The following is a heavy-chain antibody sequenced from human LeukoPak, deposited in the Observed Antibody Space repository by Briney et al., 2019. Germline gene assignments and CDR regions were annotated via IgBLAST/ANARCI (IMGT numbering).Heavy chain of an antibody. CDR1: GFTFSSYG. CDR2: IKQDESEK. CDR3: ARVGEYYDILSGYQNSYFDL. V-gene: IGHV3-7*01. Sequence: PGGSLRLSCAASGFTFSSYGMSWVRQAPGKGLEWVANIKQDESEKYYVDSVKGRFTISRDNAKKSLYLQMNSLRAEDTAVYYCARVGEYYDILSGYQNSYFDLWGRGTLVTVSS. J-gene: IGHJ2*01. D-gene: IGHD3-9*01.